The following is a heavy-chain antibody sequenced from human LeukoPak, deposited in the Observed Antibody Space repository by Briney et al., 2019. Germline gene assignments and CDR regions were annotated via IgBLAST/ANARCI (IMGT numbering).Heavy chain of an antibody. J-gene: IGHJ4*02. CDR2: INHSGST. CDR3: ARGSRWGRFFVY. D-gene: IGHD3-16*01. CDR1: GGSFSGYY. V-gene: IGHV4-34*01. Sequence: PSETLSLTCAVYGGSFSGYYWSWIRQPPGKGLEWIGEINHSGSTNYNPSLKSRVTISVDTSKNQFSLKLSSVTAADTAVYYCARGSRWGRFFVYWGQGTLVTVSS.